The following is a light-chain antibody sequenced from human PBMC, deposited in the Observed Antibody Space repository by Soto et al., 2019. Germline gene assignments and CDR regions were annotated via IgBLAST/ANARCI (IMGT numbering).Light chain of an antibody. CDR1: QSVSSS. Sequence: ELVMTQSPATLSVSPGERATLSCRASQSVSSSLAWYQQKPGQAPRLLIYDASTRATGIPARFSGSGSGTEFTLTISSLQSEDFAVYYCQQYNNWLPVTFGQGTKVDIK. V-gene: IGKV3-15*01. J-gene: IGKJ1*01. CDR2: DAS. CDR3: QQYNNWLPVT.